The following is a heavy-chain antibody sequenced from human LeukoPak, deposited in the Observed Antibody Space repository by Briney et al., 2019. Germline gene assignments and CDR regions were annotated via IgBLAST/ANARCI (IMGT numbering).Heavy chain of an antibody. CDR2: IRYDGSNK. CDR1: GSTFISYG. CDR3: AKESVVDNWTMGSAFDI. D-gene: IGHD1-20*01. J-gene: IGHJ3*02. Sequence: PGGCLRLSCAASGSTFISYGMHWVRQAPGKGLEWVAFIRYDGSNKYYADSVKGRFTISRDNSKNTLYLQMNSLRAEDTAAYYCAKESVVDNWTMGSAFDIWGQGTMVTVSS. V-gene: IGHV3-30*02.